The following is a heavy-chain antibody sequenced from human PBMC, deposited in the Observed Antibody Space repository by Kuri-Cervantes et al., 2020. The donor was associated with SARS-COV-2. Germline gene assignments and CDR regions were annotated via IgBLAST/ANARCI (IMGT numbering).Heavy chain of an antibody. Sequence: SETLSLTCAVSGGSISSSNWWSWVRQPPGKGLEWIGEIYHSGSTNYNPSLKSRVTISVDTSKNQFSLKLSSVTAADTAVYYCARSIPTTYYYGSGSRKRAPYYYYYMDVWGKGTTVTVSS. D-gene: IGHD3-10*01. CDR1: GGSISSSNW. J-gene: IGHJ6*03. CDR2: IYHSGST. CDR3: ARSIPTTYYYGSGSRKRAPYYYYYMDV. V-gene: IGHV4-4*02.